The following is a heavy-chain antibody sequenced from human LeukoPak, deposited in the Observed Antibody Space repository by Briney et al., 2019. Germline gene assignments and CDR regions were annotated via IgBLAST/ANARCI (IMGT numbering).Heavy chain of an antibody. J-gene: IGHJ6*03. D-gene: IGHD2-2*01. CDR1: GGSISSYY. Sequence: PSETLSLTCTVSGGSISSYYWSWIRQPPGKGLEWIGEINHSGSTNYNPSLKSRVTISVDTSKNQFSLKLSSVTAADTAVYYCARVIGYCSSTSCLRYMDVWGKGTTVTISS. CDR3: ARVIGYCSSTSCLRYMDV. V-gene: IGHV4-34*01. CDR2: INHSGST.